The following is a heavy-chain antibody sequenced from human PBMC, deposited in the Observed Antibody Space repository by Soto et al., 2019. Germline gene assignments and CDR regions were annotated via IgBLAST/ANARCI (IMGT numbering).Heavy chain of an antibody. Sequence: GESLKISCKGSGYSFTSYWISWVRQMPGKGLEWMGRIDPSDSYTNYSPSFQGHVTISADESISTAYLQWSSLKASDTATYYCARQEGDYYYYGMDVWGQGTTVTVSS. CDR2: IDPSDSYT. CDR1: GYSFTSYW. CDR3: ARQEGDYYYYGMDV. J-gene: IGHJ6*02. V-gene: IGHV5-10-1*01.